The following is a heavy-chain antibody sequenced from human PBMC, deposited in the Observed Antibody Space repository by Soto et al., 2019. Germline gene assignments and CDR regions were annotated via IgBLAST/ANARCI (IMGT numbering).Heavy chain of an antibody. D-gene: IGHD6-13*01. CDR3: TRDASRDSSARGWFDP. J-gene: IGHJ5*02. CDR2: INHDGSKT. V-gene: IGHV3-74*01. CDR1: QFSFSSYW. Sequence: GGSLRLSCAASQFSFSSYWMHWVRQVPGKGPAWVSRINHDGSKTEYTDALRGRFTISRDNAKNSLHLQMNSLRAEDTAVYYCTRDASRDSSARGWFDPWGPGTLVTVSS.